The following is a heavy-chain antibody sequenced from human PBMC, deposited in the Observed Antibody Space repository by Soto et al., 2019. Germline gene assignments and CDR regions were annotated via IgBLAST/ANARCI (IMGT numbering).Heavy chain of an antibody. CDR2: ISSSGEGT. CDR3: ATSTPYTVMRDY. V-gene: IGHV3-23*01. D-gene: IGHD4-17*01. J-gene: IGHJ4*02. Sequence: EVQLLESGGGLVQPGGSLRVSCAASGFTFSRFAMSWVRQAPGKGLEWVSSISSSGEGTYYADSVKGRFTISRDNSKNTLYLQMNGLRADDTAIYYCATSTPYTVMRDYWGQGTLVTVSS. CDR1: GFTFSRFA.